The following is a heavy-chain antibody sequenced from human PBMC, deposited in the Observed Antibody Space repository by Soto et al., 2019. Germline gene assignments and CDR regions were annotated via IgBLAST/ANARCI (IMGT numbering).Heavy chain of an antibody. D-gene: IGHD3-10*01. CDR3: ARVWGGAFYF. V-gene: IGHV4-61*01. Sequence: SETLSLTCTVSGGSVSSGSYYWSWIRQPPGKGLEWIGYIYYSGSTNYNPSLKSRVTISVDTSKNQFSLKLSSVTAADTAVYYCARVWGGAFYFWSQETMVTVS. J-gene: IGHJ3*01. CDR2: IYYSGST. CDR1: GGSVSSGSYY.